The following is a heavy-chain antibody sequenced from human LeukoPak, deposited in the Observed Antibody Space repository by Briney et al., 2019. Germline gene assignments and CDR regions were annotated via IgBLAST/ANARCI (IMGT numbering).Heavy chain of an antibody. CDR3: ARWGSGKSFDY. Sequence: GGPLRLSCAASGFTFSGYGMHWVRQAPGKGLEWVAVIWYDGSNKYYTDSVKGRFTISRDNSKNTLYLQMNSLRVEDTAVYYCARWGSGKSFDYWGQGTLVTVSS. CDR1: GFTFSGYG. V-gene: IGHV3-33*01. D-gene: IGHD3-10*01. CDR2: IWYDGSNK. J-gene: IGHJ4*02.